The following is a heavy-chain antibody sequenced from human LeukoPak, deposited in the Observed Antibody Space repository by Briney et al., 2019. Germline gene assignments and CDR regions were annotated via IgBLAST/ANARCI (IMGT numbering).Heavy chain of an antibody. CDR3: AKVRAAAGAYFDY. V-gene: IGHV3-30*18. Sequence: PGGSLRLSCAASGFTFSSYGMHWVRQAPGKGLEWVALISYDGSNKYYADSVKGRFTISRDNSKNTLYLQMNSLRAEDTAVYYCAKVRAAAGAYFDYWGQGTLVTVSS. CDR1: GFTFSSYG. J-gene: IGHJ4*02. D-gene: IGHD6-13*01. CDR2: ISYDGSNK.